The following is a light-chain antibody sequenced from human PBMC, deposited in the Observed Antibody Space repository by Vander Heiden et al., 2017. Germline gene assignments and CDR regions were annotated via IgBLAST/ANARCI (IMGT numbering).Light chain of an antibody. CDR3: QQYNAWPGT. J-gene: IGKJ3*01. Sequence: EIVMTQSPATLSVSPGERATLSCRASQSVSSNLAWYQQTPGQAPRLLIYGASTRATSAPARFSGSGSGTEFTLTISSLQSEDFAVYYCQQYNAWPGTFGPGTKVDIK. V-gene: IGKV3-15*01. CDR2: GAS. CDR1: QSVSSN.